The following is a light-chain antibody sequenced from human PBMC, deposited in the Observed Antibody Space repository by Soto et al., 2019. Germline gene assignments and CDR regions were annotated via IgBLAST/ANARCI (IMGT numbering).Light chain of an antibody. V-gene: IGLV2-14*01. J-gene: IGLJ2*01. Sequence: QSALTQPASVSGSPGQSITISCTGTSSDVCGYDYVAWYQQHPGEPPKLMIYDVSNRPSGVSNRFSGSRSGNTASLTISGLQAEDEADYYCSSYSSRSVVFGGGTKLTVL. CDR2: DVS. CDR3: SSYSSRSVV. CDR1: SSDVCGYDY.